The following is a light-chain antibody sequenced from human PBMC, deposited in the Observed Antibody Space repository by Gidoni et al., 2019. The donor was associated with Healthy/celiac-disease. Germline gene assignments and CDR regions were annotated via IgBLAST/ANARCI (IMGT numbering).Light chain of an antibody. CDR1: SSDVGGYNY. CDR2: EVS. CDR3: SSYTGSSTLYV. Sequence: QSALTQPASVSGSPGQSITISCTGTSSDVGGYNYVSWYQRHPGKAPKLMLYEVSNRPSGVSNRFSGSKSGNTASLTISGLQVEDEADYYCSSYTGSSTLYVFGDGTKVTVL. V-gene: IGLV2-14*01. J-gene: IGLJ1*01.